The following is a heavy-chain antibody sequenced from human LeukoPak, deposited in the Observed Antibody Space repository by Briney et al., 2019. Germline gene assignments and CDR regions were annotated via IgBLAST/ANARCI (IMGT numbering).Heavy chain of an antibody. CDR2: IYYTGSA. J-gene: IGHJ4*02. V-gene: IGHV4-39*01. Sequence: SETLSLTCSVSGGSISGSSYFWGWIRQPPGKGLEWIGSIYYTGSAYYNPSLKSRVTISVDTSTNQFSLKLSSVTAADTAVYYCGRQPRLYYFDYWGQGALVTVSS. CDR3: GRQPRLYYFDY. D-gene: IGHD3-16*01. CDR1: GGSISGSSYF.